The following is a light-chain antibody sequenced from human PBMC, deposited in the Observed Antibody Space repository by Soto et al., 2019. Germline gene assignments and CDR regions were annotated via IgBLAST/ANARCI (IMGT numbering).Light chain of an antibody. Sequence: QSALTQPASVSGSPGQSITISCTGTSSDVGTYNLVSWYQQHPGRPPKLMIFEGTKRPSGVSNRFSGSKSGNTASLTISGLLAEDEADYYCSSYTGTSTLVVFGGGTKFTVL. CDR2: EGT. CDR1: SSDVGTYNL. J-gene: IGLJ2*01. V-gene: IGLV2-14*02. CDR3: SSYTGTSTLVV.